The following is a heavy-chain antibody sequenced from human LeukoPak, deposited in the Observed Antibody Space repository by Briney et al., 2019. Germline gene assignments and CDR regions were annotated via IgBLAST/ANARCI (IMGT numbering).Heavy chain of an antibody. CDR3: ARLSTRVWIQLWSSGAFDI. J-gene: IGHJ3*02. CDR1: GGSISSGGYY. D-gene: IGHD5-18*01. V-gene: IGHV4-31*03. Sequence: SETLSLTCTVSGGSISSGGYYWSWIRQHPGKGLEWIGYIYYSGSTYYNPSLKSRVTISVDTSKNQFSLKLSSVTAADTAVYYCARLSTRVWIQLWSSGAFDIWGQGTMVTVSS. CDR2: IYYSGST.